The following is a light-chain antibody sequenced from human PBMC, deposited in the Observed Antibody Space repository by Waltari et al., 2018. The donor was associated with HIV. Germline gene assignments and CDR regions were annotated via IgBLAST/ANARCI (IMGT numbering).Light chain of an antibody. Sequence: QSLLHSNGYNYLDWYLQKPGQSPQLLIYLGSNRASGVPDRFSGSGSGTDFTLKISRVEAEDVGVYYCMQALQTPSTFGQGTRLEIK. CDR1: QSLLHSNGYNY. V-gene: IGKV2-28*01. CDR3: MQALQTPST. J-gene: IGKJ5*01. CDR2: LGS.